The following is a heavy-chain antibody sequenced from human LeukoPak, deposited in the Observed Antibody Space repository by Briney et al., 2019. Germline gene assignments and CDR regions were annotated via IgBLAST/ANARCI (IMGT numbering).Heavy chain of an antibody. CDR2: ISSSSSTI. V-gene: IGHV3-48*04. J-gene: IGHJ4*02. Sequence: GGSLRLSCAASGFTFSSYSMNWVRQAPGKGLEWVSYISSSSSTIYYADSVKGQFTISRDNAKNSLYLQMNSLRAEDTAVYYCAREVAGTIFDYWGQGTLVTVSS. CDR1: GFTFSSYS. CDR3: AREVAGTIFDY. D-gene: IGHD6-19*01.